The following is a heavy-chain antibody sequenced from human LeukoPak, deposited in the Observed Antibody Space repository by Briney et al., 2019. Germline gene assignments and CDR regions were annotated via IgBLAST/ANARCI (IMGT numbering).Heavy chain of an antibody. Sequence: STYWMSWIRQPPGKGLEWIGTIYYTGSTYYNPSLKSRVSISVDTSKNQFSLKLSSVAATDTAIYYCARHGAGILAIAPVGHWGQGTLVTVFS. CDR3: ARHGAGILAIAPVGH. CDR2: IYYTGST. D-gene: IGHD6-13*01. V-gene: IGHV4-39*01. J-gene: IGHJ4*02. CDR1: STYW.